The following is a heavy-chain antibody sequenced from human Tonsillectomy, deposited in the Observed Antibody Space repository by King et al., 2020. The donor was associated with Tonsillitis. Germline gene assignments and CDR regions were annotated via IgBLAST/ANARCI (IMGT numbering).Heavy chain of an antibody. Sequence: QLVQSGAEVRKPGASVKLSCKASGHTFTTYYVHWVRQAPGQGLEWMGVINPSGGGTSYAQKFQGRVSMTRDTSTSTVYMELSSLRSEDTAVYYCARDYIAVAPGDYWGQGTLVTVSS. D-gene: IGHD6-19*01. V-gene: IGHV1-46*01. CDR1: GHTFTTYY. CDR2: INPSGGGT. J-gene: IGHJ4*02. CDR3: ARDYIAVAPGDY.